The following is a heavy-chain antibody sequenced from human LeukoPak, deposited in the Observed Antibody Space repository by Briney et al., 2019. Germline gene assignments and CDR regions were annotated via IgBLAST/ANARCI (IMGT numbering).Heavy chain of an antibody. CDR2: ISYDGSNK. Sequence: GGSLRLSCAASGFTFSSYGMHWIRQAPGKGLEWVAVISYDGSNKYYADSVKGRFTIYRDNSKNTLYLQMNSLRAEDTAVYYCAKDAVDCSGGSCYLDYWGQGTLVTVSS. CDR3: AKDAVDCSGGSCYLDY. J-gene: IGHJ4*02. CDR1: GFTFSSYG. D-gene: IGHD2-15*01. V-gene: IGHV3-30*18.